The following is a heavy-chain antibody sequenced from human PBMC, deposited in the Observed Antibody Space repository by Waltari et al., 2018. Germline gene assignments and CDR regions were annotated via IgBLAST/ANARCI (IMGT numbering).Heavy chain of an antibody. CDR2: IYYSGST. CDR3: ARVRQWLVAIYYYYGMDV. J-gene: IGHJ6*02. V-gene: IGHV4-59*01. D-gene: IGHD6-19*01. CDR1: GGSISSYY. Sequence: QVQLQESGPGLVKPSETLSLTCTVSGGSISSYYWSWIRQPPGKGLEWIGYIYYSGSTNYNPSLKSRVTISVDTSKNQFSLKLSSVTAADTAVYYCARVRQWLVAIYYYYGMDVWGQGTTVTVSS.